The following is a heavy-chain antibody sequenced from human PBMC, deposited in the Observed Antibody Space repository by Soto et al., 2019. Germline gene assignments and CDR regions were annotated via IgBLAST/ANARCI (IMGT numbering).Heavy chain of an antibody. V-gene: IGHV4-38-2*01. CDR2: TYYGASS. Sequence: SETLSLTCAVSGYSISSGYYWGWIRQPPGKGLEWLGTTYYGASSYYNPSLRSRITILLDASTNQLSLKLSSVTAADTAVYFCVRVAGSASWYETDSWGQGILVTVSS. D-gene: IGHD6-13*01. CDR3: VRVAGSASWYETDS. J-gene: IGHJ4*02. CDR1: GYSISSGYY.